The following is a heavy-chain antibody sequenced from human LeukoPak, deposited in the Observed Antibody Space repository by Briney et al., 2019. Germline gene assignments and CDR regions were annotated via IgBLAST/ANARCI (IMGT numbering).Heavy chain of an antibody. CDR1: GFTFSDFG. CDR3: AKDMEDTAVDSVSDFDF. Sequence: GGSLRLSCEASGFTFSDFGMHWVRQAPGKGLEWVAYIRYDGSKKNHADSVKGRFIVSRDNSKKTLYLQMNSLRREDTALYYCAKDMEDTAVDSVSDFDFWGQGTLVIVSS. CDR2: IRYDGSKK. D-gene: IGHD5-18*01. J-gene: IGHJ4*02. V-gene: IGHV3-30*02.